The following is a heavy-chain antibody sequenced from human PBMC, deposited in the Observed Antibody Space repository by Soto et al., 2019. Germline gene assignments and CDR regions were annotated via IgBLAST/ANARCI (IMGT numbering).Heavy chain of an antibody. Sequence: PGGSLRLSCAASGFTFSSYGMHWVRQAPGKGLEWVAVISYDGSNKYYADSVKGRFTISRDNSKNTLYLQMNSLRAEDTAVYYCAKDQNLYYYDSSGYHPDYWGQGTLVTVSS. CDR3: AKDQNLYYYDSSGYHPDY. V-gene: IGHV3-30*18. D-gene: IGHD3-22*01. J-gene: IGHJ4*02. CDR2: ISYDGSNK. CDR1: GFTFSSYG.